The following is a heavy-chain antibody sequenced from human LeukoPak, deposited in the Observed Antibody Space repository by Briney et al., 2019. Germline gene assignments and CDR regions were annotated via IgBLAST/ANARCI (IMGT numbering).Heavy chain of an antibody. Sequence: SETLSLTCTVSGGSISSNSHYWSWIRQPAGKGLEWIGRIYNSENTNYNPSLKSRVTISVDTSKNQFSLKLSSVTAADTAVYYCASMPATYNYYYYYMDVWGKGTTVIVSS. D-gene: IGHD1-26*01. CDR3: ASMPATYNYYYYYMDV. J-gene: IGHJ6*03. CDR2: IYNSENT. CDR1: GGSISSNSHY. V-gene: IGHV4-61*02.